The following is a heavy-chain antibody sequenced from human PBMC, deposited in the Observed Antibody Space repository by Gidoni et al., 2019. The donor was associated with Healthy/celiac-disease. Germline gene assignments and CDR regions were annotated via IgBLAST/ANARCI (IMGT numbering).Heavy chain of an antibody. Sequence: ELQLVESGGGLVKPGGSLRLSCAASGFTFSSYSMNWVRQAPGKGLEWVSSISSSSSYIYYADSVKGRFTISRDNAKNSLYLQMNSLRAEDTAVYYCARDHGDYYYYGMDVWGQGTTVTVSS. CDR1: GFTFSSYS. D-gene: IGHD4-17*01. CDR2: ISSSSSYI. J-gene: IGHJ6*02. CDR3: ARDHGDYYYYGMDV. V-gene: IGHV3-21*01.